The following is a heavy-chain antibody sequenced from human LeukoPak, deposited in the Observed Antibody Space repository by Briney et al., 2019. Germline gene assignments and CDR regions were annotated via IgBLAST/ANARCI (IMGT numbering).Heavy chain of an antibody. CDR3: ARNYGDYVGKFDP. J-gene: IGHJ5*02. CDR1: GGSISSYY. V-gene: IGHV4-59*12. D-gene: IGHD4-17*01. CDR2: IYYSEST. Sequence: SETLSLTCTVSGGSISSYYWSWIRQPPGKGLEWIGYIYYSESTNYNPSLKSRVTISVDTSKNQFSLNLSSVTAADTAVYYCARNYGDYVGKFDPWGQGTLVTVSS.